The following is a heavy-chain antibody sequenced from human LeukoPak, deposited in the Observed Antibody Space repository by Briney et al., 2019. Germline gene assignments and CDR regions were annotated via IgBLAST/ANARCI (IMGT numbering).Heavy chain of an antibody. V-gene: IGHV4-39*07. CDR3: ARDHQILSSIDY. CDR1: GGSISSSSYY. D-gene: IGHD2-2*01. Sequence: PSETLSLTCTVSGGSISSSSYYWGWIRQPPGKGLEWIGSIYYSGSTYYNPSLKSRVTISVDTSKNQFSLKLSSVTAADTAVYYCARDHQILSSIDYWGQGTLVTVSS. CDR2: IYYSGST. J-gene: IGHJ4*02.